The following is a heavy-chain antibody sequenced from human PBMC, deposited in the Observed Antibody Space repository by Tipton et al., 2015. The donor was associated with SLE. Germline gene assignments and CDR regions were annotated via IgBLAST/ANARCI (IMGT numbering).Heavy chain of an antibody. V-gene: IGHV3-30*04. J-gene: IGHJ3*02. CDR1: GFTFSSYA. CDR2: ISYDGSNK. Sequence: QLVQSGGGVVQPGRSLRLSCAASGFTFSSYAMHWVRQAPGKGLEWVAVISYDGSNKYYADSVKGRFTISRDNSKNTLYLQMNSLRAEDTAVYYCARGGVRGVTAFDIWGQGTMVTVSS. CDR3: ARGGVRGVTAFDI. D-gene: IGHD3-10*01.